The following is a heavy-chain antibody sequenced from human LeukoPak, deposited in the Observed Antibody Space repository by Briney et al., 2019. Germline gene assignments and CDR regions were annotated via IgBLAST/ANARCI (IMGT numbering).Heavy chain of an antibody. CDR3: ARGLKWELLSYDDY. CDR2: IYYSGST. Sequence: PSETLSLTCTVSGGSISSSSYYWGWIRQPPGKGLEWIGSIYYSGSTYYNPSLKSRVTISVDTSKNQFSLKLSSVTAADTAVYYCARGLKWELLSYDDYWGQGTLVTVSS. D-gene: IGHD1-26*01. CDR1: GGSISSSSYY. J-gene: IGHJ4*02. V-gene: IGHV4-39*07.